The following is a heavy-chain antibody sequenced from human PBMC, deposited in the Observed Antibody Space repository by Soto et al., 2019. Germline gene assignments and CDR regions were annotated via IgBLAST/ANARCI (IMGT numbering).Heavy chain of an antibody. Sequence: EVQLVESGGGLVQPGGSLRLSCAASGFTFSSYWMSWVRQAPGKGLEWVANIKQDGSEEYYVDSVKGRFTISRDNAKNSLYLQLNSLRAEDTAMYYCARVGLRFLEWLFNPGYGMDVWGQGTTVTVSS. CDR3: ARVGLRFLEWLFNPGYGMDV. D-gene: IGHD3-3*01. CDR1: GFTFSSYW. J-gene: IGHJ6*02. V-gene: IGHV3-7*01. CDR2: IKQDGSEE.